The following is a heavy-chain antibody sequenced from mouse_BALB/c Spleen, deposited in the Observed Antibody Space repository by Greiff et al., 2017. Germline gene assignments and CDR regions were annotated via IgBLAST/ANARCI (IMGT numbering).Heavy chain of an antibody. CDR2: IDPANGNT. J-gene: IGHJ3*01. V-gene: IGHV14-3*02. D-gene: IGHD2-4*01. CDR3: ARMITTGWFAY. Sequence: EVQLQQSGAELVKPGASVKLSCTASGFNIKDTYMHWVKQRPEQGLEWIGRIDPANGNTKYDPKFQGKATITADTSSNTAYLQLSSLTSEDTAVYYCARMITTGWFAYWGQGTLVTVSA. CDR1: GFNIKDTY.